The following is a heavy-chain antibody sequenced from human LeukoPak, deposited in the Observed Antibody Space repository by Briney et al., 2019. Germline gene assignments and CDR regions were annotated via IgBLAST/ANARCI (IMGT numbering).Heavy chain of an antibody. CDR2: IKQDGSEK. J-gene: IGHJ4*02. V-gene: IGHV3-7*02. Sequence: GGSLRLSCAASGFTFSSYWMSWVRQAPGKGLEWVANIKQDGSEKYYVDSVKGRFTISRDNAKNSLYLQMNSLRAEDTAVYYCAKVVGGLDYYDSSGYPYYFDYWGQGTLVTVSS. CDR1: GFTFSSYW. CDR3: AKVVGGLDYYDSSGYPYYFDY. D-gene: IGHD3-22*01.